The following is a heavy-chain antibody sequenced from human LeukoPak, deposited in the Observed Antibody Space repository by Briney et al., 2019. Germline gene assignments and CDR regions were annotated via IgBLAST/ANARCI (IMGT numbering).Heavy chain of an antibody. V-gene: IGHV1-18*01. CDR2: ISAYNGNT. CDR1: GYTFTSYG. D-gene: IGHD6-19*01. CDR3: ARDPRYSSGWYAPEYFQH. J-gene: IGHJ1*01. Sequence: ASVKVSCEASGYTFTSYGISWVRQAPGQGLEWMGWISAYNGNTNYAQKLQGRVTMTTDTSTSTAYMELRSLRSDDTAVYYCARDPRYSSGWYAPEYFQHWGQGTLVTVSS.